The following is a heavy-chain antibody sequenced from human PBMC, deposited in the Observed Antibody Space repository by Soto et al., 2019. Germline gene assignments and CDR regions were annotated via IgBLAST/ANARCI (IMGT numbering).Heavy chain of an antibody. V-gene: IGHV4-61*01. Sequence: SLTRAVSRESICKIRYSWSWIRQPPGKGLEWIGYIYYSGSTNYNPSLKSRVTISVDTSKNQFSLKLSSVTAADTAVYYCAREGSGSGSRDAFDIWGQGTMVTVSS. CDR1: RESICKIRYS. CDR3: AREGSGSGSRDAFDI. D-gene: IGHD3-10*01. J-gene: IGHJ3*02. CDR2: IYYSGST.